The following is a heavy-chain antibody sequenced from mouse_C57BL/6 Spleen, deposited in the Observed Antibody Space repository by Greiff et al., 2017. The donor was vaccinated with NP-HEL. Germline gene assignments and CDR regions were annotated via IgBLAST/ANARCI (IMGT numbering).Heavy chain of an antibody. V-gene: IGHV1-55*01. CDR3: ARSYYGNYGDY. J-gene: IGHJ2*01. CDR2: IYPGSGST. CDR1: GYTFTSYW. Sequence: VQLQQSGAELVKPGASVKMSCKASGYTFTSYWITWVKQRPGQGLEWIGDIYPGSGSTNYNEKFKSKATQTVDTSSSTGYMQLSSLTSEDSAVYYCARSYYGNYGDYWGQSTTLTVSS. D-gene: IGHD2-10*01.